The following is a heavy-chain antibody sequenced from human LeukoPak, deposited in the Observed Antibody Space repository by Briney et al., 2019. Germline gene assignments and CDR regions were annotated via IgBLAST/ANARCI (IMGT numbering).Heavy chain of an antibody. J-gene: IGHJ4*02. Sequence: GGSLRLSCAASGFTFSSYWMSWVRQAPGKGLEWVANIKQDGSEKYYVDSVKGRFTISRDNAKNSLYLQMNSLRAEDTAVYYCARDFQNSKRYDGPGYYFDYWGQGTQVTVSS. V-gene: IGHV3-7*01. CDR1: GFTFSSYW. CDR3: ARDFQNSKRYDGPGYYFDY. CDR2: IKQDGSEK. D-gene: IGHD2/OR15-2a*01.